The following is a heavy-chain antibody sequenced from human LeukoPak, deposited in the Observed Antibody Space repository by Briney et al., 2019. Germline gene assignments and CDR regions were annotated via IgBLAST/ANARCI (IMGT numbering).Heavy chain of an antibody. D-gene: IGHD3-22*01. CDR3: AKGGTDYYDNTGFYYYMDV. CDR1: GFTFSSYG. J-gene: IGHJ6*03. CDR2: IRYDGSNK. Sequence: GGSLRLSCAASGFTFSSYGMHWVRQAPGKGLEWVAFIRYDGSNKYYADSVKGRFTISRDNSKNTLFLQMNSLRAEDTAVYYCAKGGTDYYDNTGFYYYMDVWGKGTTVTISS. V-gene: IGHV3-30*02.